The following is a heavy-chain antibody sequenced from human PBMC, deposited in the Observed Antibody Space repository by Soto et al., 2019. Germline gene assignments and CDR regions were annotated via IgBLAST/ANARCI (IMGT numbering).Heavy chain of an antibody. CDR3: ARDYLDSSGNYPTAHYPD. CDR1: GYSFSDYF. D-gene: IGHD3-22*01. Sequence: ASVKVSCKASGYSFSDYFIHWVRQAPGQTLEWMGWINPVNDNTKYSKKFQGRVSITRDTSASTAYMELRSLRSDDTAVYYCARDYLDSSGNYPTAHYPDWGQGTLVSVSS. CDR2: INPVNDNT. V-gene: IGHV1-3*01. J-gene: IGHJ1*01.